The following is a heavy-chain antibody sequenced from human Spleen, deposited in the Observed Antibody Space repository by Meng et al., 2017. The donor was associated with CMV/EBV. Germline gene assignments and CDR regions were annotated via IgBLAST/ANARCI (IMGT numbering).Heavy chain of an antibody. D-gene: IGHD3-3*01. Sequence: GESLKISCAASGFTFSSYAMSWVRQAPEKGLEWVSTISGSGYASTYYADSVKGRFTISRDNSNNTLYLQMNSLRADDTAVYYRAKGLSMDFWNAYYPRNYWGQGTLVTVSS. CDR2: ISGSGYAST. CDR3: AKGLSMDFWNAYYPRNY. J-gene: IGHJ4*02. V-gene: IGHV3-23*01. CDR1: GFTFSSYA.